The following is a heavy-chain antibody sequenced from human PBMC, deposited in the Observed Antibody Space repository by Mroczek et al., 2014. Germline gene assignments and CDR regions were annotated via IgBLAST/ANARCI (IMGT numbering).Heavy chain of an antibody. CDR3: ARAPLEYQLLYGAFDI. Sequence: QVQLQQWGPGLVKPSQTLSLTCTVSGGSISSGGYYWSWIRQHPGKGLEWIGYIYYSGSTYYNPSLKSRVTISVDTSKNQFSLKLSSVTAADTAVYYCARAPLEYQLLYGAFDIWGQGTMVTVSS. V-gene: IGHV4-31*03. D-gene: IGHD2-2*02. J-gene: IGHJ3*02. CDR1: GGSISSGGYY. CDR2: IYYSGST.